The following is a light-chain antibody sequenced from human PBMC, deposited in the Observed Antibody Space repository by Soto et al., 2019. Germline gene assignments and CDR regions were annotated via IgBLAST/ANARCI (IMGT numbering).Light chain of an antibody. V-gene: IGKV3-20*01. CDR2: GAS. Sequence: EIVLRQSPGTLSLSPGERATVSCRASQSVSNNYLAWYQQKPGQAPRLLIYGASNRATGIPDRFSGSGSGTEFTLTISSLQPEDFATYYCRQVNSYPFTFGQGTRLEIK. CDR3: RQVNSYPFT. J-gene: IGKJ5*01. CDR1: QSVSNNY.